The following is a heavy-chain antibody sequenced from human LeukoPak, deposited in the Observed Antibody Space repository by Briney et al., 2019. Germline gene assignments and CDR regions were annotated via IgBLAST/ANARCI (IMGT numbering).Heavy chain of an antibody. Sequence: GASVKVSCKASGYTFTSYGISWVRQAPGQGLEWMGWISAYNGNTNYAQKLQGRVTMTTDTPTSTAYMELRSLRSDDTAVYCCARVKYDYVWGSYRSPFDYWGQGTLVTVSS. CDR3: ARVKYDYVWGSYRSPFDY. CDR1: GYTFTSYG. CDR2: ISAYNGNT. J-gene: IGHJ4*02. D-gene: IGHD3-16*02. V-gene: IGHV1-18*01.